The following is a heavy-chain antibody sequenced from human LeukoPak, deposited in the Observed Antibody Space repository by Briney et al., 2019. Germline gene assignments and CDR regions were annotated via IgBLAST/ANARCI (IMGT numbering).Heavy chain of an antibody. V-gene: IGHV3-21*01. CDR3: ARGRAAHYFDY. CDR1: GFTFSSYS. D-gene: IGHD2-15*01. Sequence: GGSLRLSCAASGFTFSSYSMNWVRQAPGKGLEWVSSISSSSSYIYYADSAKGRFTISKDNAKNSLYLQMNSLRAEDTAVYYCARGRAAHYFDYWGQGTLVTVSS. J-gene: IGHJ4*02. CDR2: ISSSSSYI.